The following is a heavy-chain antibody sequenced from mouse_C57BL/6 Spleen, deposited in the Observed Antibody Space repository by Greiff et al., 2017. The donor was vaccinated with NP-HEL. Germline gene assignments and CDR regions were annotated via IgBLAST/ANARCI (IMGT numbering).Heavy chain of an antibody. CDR1: GYTFTDYN. D-gene: IGHD1-1*01. CDR2: INPNNGGT. Sequence: VQLQQSGPELVKPGASVKIPCKASGYTFTDYNMDWVKQSHGKSLEWIGDINPNNGGTIYNQKFKGKATLTVDKSSSTAYMELRSLTSEDTAVYYCARELDYDGSSLRYFDVWGTGTTVTVSS. V-gene: IGHV1-18*01. CDR3: ARELDYDGSSLRYFDV. J-gene: IGHJ1*03.